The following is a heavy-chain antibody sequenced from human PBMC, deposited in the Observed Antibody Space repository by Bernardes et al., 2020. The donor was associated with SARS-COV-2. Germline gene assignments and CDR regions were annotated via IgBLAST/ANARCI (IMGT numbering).Heavy chain of an antibody. CDR2: IDSDGSST. CDR1: GFTFSRYW. D-gene: IGHD3-10*01. Sequence: GGSLRLSCAASGFTFSRYWMHWVRQAPGKGLVWVSRIDSDGSSTTYADAVTGRFTMSRDNAKNTLYLQMNSLTAEDTAVYYCTREHSDISASYSGSGDFQRWGQGTLVTVSS. J-gene: IGHJ1*01. V-gene: IGHV3-74*01. CDR3: TREHSDISASYSGSGDFQR.